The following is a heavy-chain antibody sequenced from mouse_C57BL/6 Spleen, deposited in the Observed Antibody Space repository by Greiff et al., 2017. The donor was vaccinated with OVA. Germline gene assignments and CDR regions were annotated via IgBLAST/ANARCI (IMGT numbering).Heavy chain of an antibody. CDR1: GFTFSDYG. J-gene: IGHJ3*01. CDR2: ISSGSSTI. V-gene: IGHV5-17*01. D-gene: IGHD1-1*02. Sequence: EVNLVESGGGLVKPGGSLKLSCAASGFTFSDYGMHWVRQAPEQGLEWVAYISSGSSTIYYADTVKGRFTISRDTAKNTLFMQMTRLRSEDKAMYYCARGSYTAWFAYWGQGTLVTVSA. CDR3: ARGSYTAWFAY.